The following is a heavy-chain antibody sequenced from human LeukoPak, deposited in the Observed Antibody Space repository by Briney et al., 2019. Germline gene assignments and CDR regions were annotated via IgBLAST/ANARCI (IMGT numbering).Heavy chain of an antibody. CDR3: VSRAY. V-gene: IGHV1-8*03. J-gene: IGHJ4*02. CDR2: MNPHSGNT. D-gene: IGHD1-26*01. Sequence: ASVKVSCKASGYTFTSYDINWVRQATGQGLEWMGWMNPHSGNTGYAQKFQGRVTITGDTSINTAYMEVSSLRSEDTAVYYCVSRAYWGPGTLVTVSS. CDR1: GYTFTSYD.